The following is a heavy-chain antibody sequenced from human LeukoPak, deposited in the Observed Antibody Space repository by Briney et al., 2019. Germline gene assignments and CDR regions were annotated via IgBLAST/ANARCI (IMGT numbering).Heavy chain of an antibody. CDR1: GFTFSTFS. CDR2: ISSTSRST. D-gene: IGHD6-6*01. J-gene: IGHJ4*02. Sequence: GGSRRLSCAASGFTFSTFSMNWVRQAPGKRLEWLSYISSTSRSTYYAASVKGRFTISRDNANNSLYLQMSGLKVEDTAVYYCARDRPPRPFDYWGPGVLVTVSS. CDR3: ARDRPPRPFDY. V-gene: IGHV3-48*01.